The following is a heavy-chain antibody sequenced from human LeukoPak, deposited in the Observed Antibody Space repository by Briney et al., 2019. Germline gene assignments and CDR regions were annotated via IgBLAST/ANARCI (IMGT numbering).Heavy chain of an antibody. Sequence: GGSLRLSCAGSGFIFSNARMNWVRQAPGKGLEWVGHIKNKNDGGTTDYAAPVKDRFTISRDDSKNTVYLQMNSLKTEDTAVYYCMDTAVTKGWDYWGQGTLVTVSS. CDR2: IKNKNDGGTT. D-gene: IGHD5-18*01. CDR1: GFIFSNAR. V-gene: IGHV3-15*01. J-gene: IGHJ4*02. CDR3: MDTAVTKGWDY.